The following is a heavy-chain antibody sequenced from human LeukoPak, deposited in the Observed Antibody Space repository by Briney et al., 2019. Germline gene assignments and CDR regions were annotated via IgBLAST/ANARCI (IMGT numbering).Heavy chain of an antibody. V-gene: IGHV3-30*02. Sequence: GGSLRLSCAASGFTFSSYGMHWVRQAPGKGLEWVASIRYDGSNKYYADSVKGRFTISRDNSKNTLYLQMNSLRAEDTAVYYCAKGRVGYSYGTDYFDYWGQGTLVTVSS. CDR2: IRYDGSNK. CDR1: GFTFSSYG. CDR3: AKGRVGYSYGTDYFDY. J-gene: IGHJ4*02. D-gene: IGHD5-18*01.